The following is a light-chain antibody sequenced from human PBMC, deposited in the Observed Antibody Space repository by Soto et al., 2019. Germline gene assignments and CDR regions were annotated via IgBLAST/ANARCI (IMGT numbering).Light chain of an antibody. J-gene: IGKJ1*01. CDR2: AAS. CDR1: QGYRSD. CDR3: QQYNSYWT. V-gene: IGKV1-6*01. Sequence: AIQVKQSPTSLFASVGDRVTITCRATQGYRSDLGWYQQKPGKAPKLLIYAASNLQTEVPSRFSASRSGTDFTLTINSLQAEDFATYYCQQYNSYWTFGQGTKVDIK.